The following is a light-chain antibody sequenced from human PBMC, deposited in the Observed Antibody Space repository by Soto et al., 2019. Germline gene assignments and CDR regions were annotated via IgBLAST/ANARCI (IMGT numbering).Light chain of an antibody. CDR2: DAS. V-gene: IGKV3-11*01. CDR3: QQRTNWWT. J-gene: IGKJ1*01. CDR1: QSVSSY. Sequence: EIVLTQSPATLSLSPGERATLSCRASQSVSSYLAWYQQKPGQAPRLLIHDASNRATGIPARFSGSGSGTDFTLTISSLEPEDFAVYYCQQRTNWWTFGQGPKVEIK.